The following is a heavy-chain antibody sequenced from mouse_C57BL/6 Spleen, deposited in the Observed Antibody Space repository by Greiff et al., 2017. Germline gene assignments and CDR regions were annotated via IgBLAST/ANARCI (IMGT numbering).Heavy chain of an antibody. J-gene: IGHJ2*01. CDR2: IYPSDSET. CDR3: ARLKDYYGDY. V-gene: IGHV1-61*01. Sequence: QVQLQQPGAELVRPGSSVKLSCKASGYTFTSYWMDWVKQRPGQGLEWIGNIYPSDSETHYNQKFKDKATLTVDKSSSTAYMQLSSLTSEDSAVYYWARLKDYYGDYWGQGTTLTVSS. CDR1: GYTFTSYW.